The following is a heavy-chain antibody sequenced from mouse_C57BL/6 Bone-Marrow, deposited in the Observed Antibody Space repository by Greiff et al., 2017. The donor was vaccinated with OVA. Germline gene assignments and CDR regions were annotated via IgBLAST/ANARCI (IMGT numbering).Heavy chain of an antibody. CDR1: GFTFSDYG. CDR3: ARDLIYEDHAMDY. Sequence: EVKLMESGGGLVKPGGSLKLSCAASGFTFSDYGMHWVRQAPEKGLEWVAYISSGSSTIYYADTVKGRFTISRDNAKNTLFLQMTSLRSEDTAMYYCARDLIYEDHAMDYWGQGTSVTVSS. V-gene: IGHV5-17*01. D-gene: IGHD2-3*01. J-gene: IGHJ4*01. CDR2: ISSGSSTI.